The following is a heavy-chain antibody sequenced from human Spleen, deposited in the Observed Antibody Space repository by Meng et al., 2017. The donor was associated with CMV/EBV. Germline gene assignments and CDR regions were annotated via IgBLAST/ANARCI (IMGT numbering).Heavy chain of an antibody. CDR1: GFTFNSYT. CDR3: ARDAYDSSSYFDY. CDR2: ISSSSTYI. D-gene: IGHD6-6*01. V-gene: IGHV3-21*01. Sequence: GESLKISCAASGFTFNSYTMNWVRQAPGKGLEWVSSISSSSTYIYYADSVRGRFTISRDNAKNSLYLQMNSLRVEDTAVYYCARDAYDSSSYFDYWGQGTLVTVSS. J-gene: IGHJ4*02.